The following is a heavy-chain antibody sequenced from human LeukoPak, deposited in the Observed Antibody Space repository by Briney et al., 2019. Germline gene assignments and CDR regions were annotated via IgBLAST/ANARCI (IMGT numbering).Heavy chain of an antibody. D-gene: IGHD5-12*01. CDR2: MYYSGNI. J-gene: IGHJ4*02. V-gene: IGHV4-59*01. CDR1: GDSIRSFY. CDR3: ARVRMSAYSYSFDY. Sequence: SETLSLTCSVSGDSIRSFYWSWIRQFPGKGLEWIGYMYYSGNINYNPSLRNRVTLSIDTSKSQFSLKLSSVTAADTAVYYCARVRMSAYSYSFDYWGQGTLVTVSS.